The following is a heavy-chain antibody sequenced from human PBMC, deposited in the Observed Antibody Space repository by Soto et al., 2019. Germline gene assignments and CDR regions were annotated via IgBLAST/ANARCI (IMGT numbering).Heavy chain of an antibody. CDR3: ARNYGSGSSFFDY. Sequence: SETLSLSCTVSGGSISSSSYYWGWIRQPPGKGLEWIGSIYYSGSTYYNPSLKSRVTISVDTSKNQFSLKLSSVTAADTAVYYCARNYGSGSSFFDYWGQRTLVTVSS. J-gene: IGHJ4*02. CDR1: GGSISSSSYY. V-gene: IGHV4-39*01. D-gene: IGHD3-10*01. CDR2: IYYSGST.